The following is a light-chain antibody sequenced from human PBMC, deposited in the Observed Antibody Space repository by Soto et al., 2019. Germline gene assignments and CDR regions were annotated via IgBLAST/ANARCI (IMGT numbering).Light chain of an antibody. CDR1: QTVNTY. J-gene: IGKJ1*01. CDR3: QQYSVYWT. Sequence: DIQMTQSPSSLSASIGDRVTITCRASQTVNTYLHWYQQKPGKAPKLLIYAASNLQSGVPSRFSGSGSGTDFSLTIRSLQPEDFATYYCQQYSVYWTFGQGTKVDIK. V-gene: IGKV1-39*01. CDR2: AAS.